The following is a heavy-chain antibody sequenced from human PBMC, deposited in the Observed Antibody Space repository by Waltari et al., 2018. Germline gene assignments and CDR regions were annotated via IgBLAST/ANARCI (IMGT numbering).Heavy chain of an antibody. V-gene: IGHV4-59*01. Sequence: QVLLQESGPGLVKTSETLFLACTVSGGSITNYYWRWIRQPPGKGLEWIGYIYYSGNTNYNPSLKSRVTISVDTSKNQFSLKLNSVTAADTAIYYCARDSGSRTYTPWGQGTLVTVSS. CDR3: ARDSGSRTYTP. CDR2: IYYSGNT. CDR1: GGSITNYY. D-gene: IGHD2-2*02. J-gene: IGHJ5*02.